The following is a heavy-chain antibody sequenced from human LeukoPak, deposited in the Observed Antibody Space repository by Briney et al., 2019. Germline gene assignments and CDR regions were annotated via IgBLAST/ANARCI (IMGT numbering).Heavy chain of an antibody. J-gene: IGHJ4*02. CDR1: GGSISSSRYY. CDR2: IYYTGST. CDR3: ARGRRQLVRSWGY. Sequence: NPSETLSLTCTISGGSISSSRYYWGWIRQPPGKGLEWIGSIYYTGSTNYNPSLKSRVTISVDTSKNQFSLKVTSVTAADTAVYYCARGRRQLVRSWGYWGQGTLVTVSS. D-gene: IGHD6-13*01. V-gene: IGHV4-39*07.